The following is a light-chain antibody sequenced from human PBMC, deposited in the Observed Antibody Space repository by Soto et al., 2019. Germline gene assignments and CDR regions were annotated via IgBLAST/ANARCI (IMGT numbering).Light chain of an antibody. Sequence: DIQLAQSPSSVSASVGDRVTITCRASQGIGSWLAWYQQKPGKAPKLLIYAASSLQSGVPTRFSGRGSGTDFTLTINSLQPEHFASYHCQQANSFPPTFGGRTKVQIQ. V-gene: IGKV1D-12*01. J-gene: IGKJ4*01. CDR3: QQANSFPPT. CDR2: AAS. CDR1: QGIGSW.